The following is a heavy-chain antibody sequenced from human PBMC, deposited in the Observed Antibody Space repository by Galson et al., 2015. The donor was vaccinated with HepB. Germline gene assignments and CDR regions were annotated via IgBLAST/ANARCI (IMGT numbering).Heavy chain of an antibody. J-gene: IGHJ6*02. CDR2: IYPGDSDT. CDR1: GYSFTNYW. CDR3: ARSITIFGVGYYYGMDV. V-gene: IGHV5-51*01. Sequence: QSGAEVKKPGESLKISCKGSGYSFTNYWIGWVRQMPGKGLEWMGIIYPGDSDTRYSPSFQGQVTISADKSINTAYLQWSSLKASDTAMYYCARSITIFGVGYYYGMDVWGQGTTVTVSS. D-gene: IGHD3-3*01.